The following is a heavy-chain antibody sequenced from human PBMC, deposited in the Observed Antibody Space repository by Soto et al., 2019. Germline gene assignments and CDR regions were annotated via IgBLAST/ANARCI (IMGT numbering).Heavy chain of an antibody. CDR3: ARAAGNDAFDI. V-gene: IGHV4-34*01. CDR2: INHSGST. CDR1: GGSFSGYY. D-gene: IGHD1-1*01. Sequence: SETLSLTCAVYGGSFSGYYWSWIRQPPGKGLEWIGEINHSGSTNYNPSLKSRVTILVDTSKNQFSLKLSSVTAADTAVYYCARAAGNDAFDIWGQGTMVTVSS. J-gene: IGHJ3*02.